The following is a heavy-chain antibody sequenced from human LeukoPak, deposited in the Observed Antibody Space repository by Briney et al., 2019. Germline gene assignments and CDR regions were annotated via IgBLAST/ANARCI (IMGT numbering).Heavy chain of an antibody. J-gene: IGHJ6*02. V-gene: IGHV4-59*12. Sequence: SETLSLTCTVSGGSISSYYWSWIRQPPGKGLEWIGYIYYSGSTNYNPSLKSRVTISVDTSKNQFSLKLSSVTAADTAVYYCARGGTVKRSYYYYGMDVWGQGTTVTVSS. CDR2: IYYSGST. D-gene: IGHD4-11*01. CDR3: ARGGTVKRSYYYYGMDV. CDR1: GGSISSYY.